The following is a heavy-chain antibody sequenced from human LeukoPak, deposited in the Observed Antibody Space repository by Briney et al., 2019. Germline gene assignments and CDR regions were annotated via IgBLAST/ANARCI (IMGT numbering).Heavy chain of an antibody. CDR2: IYTSGST. CDR1: GGSISSGSYY. Sequence: SETLSLTCTVSGGSISSGSYYWSWIRQPAGKGLEWIGRIYTSGSTNYNPSLKSRVTISVDTSKNRFSLKLSSVTAADTAVYYCARKGVRIPNWFDPWGQGTLVTVSS. J-gene: IGHJ5*02. CDR3: ARKGVRIPNWFDP. V-gene: IGHV4-61*02. D-gene: IGHD1-1*01.